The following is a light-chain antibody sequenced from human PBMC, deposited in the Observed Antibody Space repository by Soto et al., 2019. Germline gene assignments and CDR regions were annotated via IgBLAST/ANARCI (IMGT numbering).Light chain of an antibody. V-gene: IGKV3-11*01. J-gene: IGKJ4*01. Sequence: DIVLTQSPGTMSVSPGERASLSCRASQNVDTFLVWYQQKPGQAPRLLIYDASRRATGIPARFSGSGSGTHFTLTISSLEPDDFAVYYCQQRNKWPLTFGAGTRVEI. CDR1: QNVDTF. CDR2: DAS. CDR3: QQRNKWPLT.